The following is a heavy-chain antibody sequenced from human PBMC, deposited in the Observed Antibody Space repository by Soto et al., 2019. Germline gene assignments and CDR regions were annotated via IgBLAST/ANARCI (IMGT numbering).Heavy chain of an antibody. D-gene: IGHD2-21*01. V-gene: IGHV3-49*04. CDR3: SRVFSARPFDY. J-gene: IGHJ4*02. Sequence: QPGGSLRLSCTASGFTFGDYAMTWVRQAPGKGLEWVGFIRSEAYGGTTEYAASVKGRFTMSRDDSRSIAYLQMNSLKTEDTAVYYCSRVFSARPFDYWGQGTLVTVSS. CDR1: GFTFGDYA. CDR2: IRSEAYGGTT.